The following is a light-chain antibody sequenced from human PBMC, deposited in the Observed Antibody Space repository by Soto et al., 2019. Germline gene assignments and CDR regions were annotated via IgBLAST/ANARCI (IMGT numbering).Light chain of an antibody. CDR1: QSVNSNF. CDR2: GAS. J-gene: IGKJ1*01. CDR3: HQYGSSPRT. Sequence: EIVLTQSPGTLSLSPGERATLSCRASQSVNSNFLAWYQKKPGQAPRLLIYGASSRATGIPDRFSGAGSDTEFTLTIARLAPEDFAVYYCHQYGSSPRTFGQGTKVEVK. V-gene: IGKV3-20*01.